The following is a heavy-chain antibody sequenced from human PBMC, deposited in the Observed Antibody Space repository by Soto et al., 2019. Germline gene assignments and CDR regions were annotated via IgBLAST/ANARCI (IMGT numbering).Heavy chain of an antibody. V-gene: IGHV3-15*01. Sequence: GGSLRLSCAASGFTFSNAWMSWVRQAPGKGLEWVGRIKSKTDGGTTDYAAPVKGRFTISRDDSKNTLYLQMNSLKTEDTAVYYCTTSDVHYDILTGYYFWMLGNWDQGTLVTLYS. CDR3: TTSDVHYDILTGYYFWMLGN. CDR2: IKSKTDGGTT. D-gene: IGHD3-9*01. CDR1: GFTFSNAW. J-gene: IGHJ4*02.